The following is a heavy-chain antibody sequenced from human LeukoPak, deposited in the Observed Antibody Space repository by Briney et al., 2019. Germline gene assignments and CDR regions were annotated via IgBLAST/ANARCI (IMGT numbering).Heavy chain of an antibody. Sequence: GGSLRLSCAASGFTLSSNYMSWVRQAPGKGLEWVSVIYSGGSTYYADSVKGRFTISRDNSKNTLYLQMNSLRVEDTAVYYCAKKAAAAPFDYGAKEPLVPVPS. CDR2: IYSGGST. D-gene: IGHD6-25*01. J-gene: IGHJ4*01. CDR1: GFTLSSNY. V-gene: IGHV3-66*01. CDR3: AKKAAAAPFDY.